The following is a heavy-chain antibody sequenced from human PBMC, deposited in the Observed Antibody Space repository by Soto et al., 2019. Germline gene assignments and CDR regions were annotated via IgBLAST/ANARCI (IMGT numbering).Heavy chain of an antibody. CDR1: GFAFSTYG. D-gene: IGHD6-19*01. CDR2: ISYDGTDK. Sequence: QVHLVESGGGVVQPGRSLTISCVGSGFAFSTYGMHWVRQAPATGLEWVALISYDGTDKYYADSVKGRFSISGDNSKQPLSLPMDRLRREETAVYYCAKDFGAWSDSWGQGTLVNVSS. J-gene: IGHJ5*02. CDR3: AKDFGAWSDS. V-gene: IGHV3-30*18.